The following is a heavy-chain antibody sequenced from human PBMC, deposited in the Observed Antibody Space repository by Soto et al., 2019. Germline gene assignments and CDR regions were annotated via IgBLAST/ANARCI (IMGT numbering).Heavy chain of an antibody. CDR2: IYYSGST. CDR1: GGSISSSSYY. CDR3: ASIIPIAAAGQERSRPSPAYGMDV. J-gene: IGHJ6*02. D-gene: IGHD6-13*01. Sequence: QLQLQESGPGLVKPSETLSLTCTVSGGSISSSSYYWGWIRQPPGKGLEWIGSIYYSGSTYYNPSLKSRVTISVDTSKNQFSLKLSSVTAADTAVYYCASIIPIAAAGQERSRPSPAYGMDVWGQGTTVTVSS. V-gene: IGHV4-39*01.